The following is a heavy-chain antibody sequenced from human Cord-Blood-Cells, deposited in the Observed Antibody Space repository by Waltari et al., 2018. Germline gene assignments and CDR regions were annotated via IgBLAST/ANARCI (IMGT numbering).Heavy chain of an antibody. CDR3: AREVPAAGDTYYYYGMDV. Sequence: QVQLVQSGAAVKKPGSPVKVSCKAARGTFSSYPISWVRLAPEQGLEWMGGIIPIFGTANYAQKFQGRVTITADKSTSTAYMELSSLRSEDTAVYYCAREVPAAGDTYYYYGMDVWGQGTTVTVSS. V-gene: IGHV1-69*06. CDR2: IIPIFGTA. D-gene: IGHD2-2*01. CDR1: RGTFSSYP. J-gene: IGHJ6*02.